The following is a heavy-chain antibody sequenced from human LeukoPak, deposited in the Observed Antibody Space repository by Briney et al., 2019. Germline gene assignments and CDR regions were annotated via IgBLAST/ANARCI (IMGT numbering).Heavy chain of an antibody. CDR3: AKGITTDAFDI. CDR2: ISGSGGST. CDR1: GFNFSRYA. V-gene: IGHV3-23*01. J-gene: IGHJ3*02. D-gene: IGHD3-22*01. Sequence: PGGSLRLSCAASGFNFSRYAMLWVRPAPGKGLEWVSAISGSGGSTYYADSVDGRSTISRDNSKNTLYLQMNSLRAEDTAVYYCAKGITTDAFDIWGQGTMVTVSS.